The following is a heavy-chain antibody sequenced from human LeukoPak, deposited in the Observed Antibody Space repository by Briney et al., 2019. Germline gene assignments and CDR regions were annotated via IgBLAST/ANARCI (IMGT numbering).Heavy chain of an antibody. V-gene: IGHV4-34*01. CDR2: INHSGST. CDR1: GGSFSGYY. J-gene: IGHJ6*02. Sequence: PSETLSLTCAVYGGSFSGYYWSWIRQPPGKGLEWIGEINHSGSTNYNPSLKSRVTISVDTSKNQFSLKLSSVTDADTAVYYCARDVNYYYYYGMDVWGQGTTVTVSS. CDR3: ARDVNYYYYYGMDV.